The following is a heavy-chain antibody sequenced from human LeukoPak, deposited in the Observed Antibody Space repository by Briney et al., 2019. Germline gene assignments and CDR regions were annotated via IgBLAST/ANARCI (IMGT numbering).Heavy chain of an antibody. CDR3: AKDRGPIAAALFDY. Sequence: PGGSLRLSCAASGFTFSSYEMNWVRQAPGKGLEWVSYISSSGSTIYYADSVKGRFTISRDNAKNSLYLQMNSLRAEDTAVYYCAKDRGPIAAALFDYWGQGTLVTVSS. V-gene: IGHV3-48*03. D-gene: IGHD6-13*01. J-gene: IGHJ4*02. CDR1: GFTFSSYE. CDR2: ISSSGSTI.